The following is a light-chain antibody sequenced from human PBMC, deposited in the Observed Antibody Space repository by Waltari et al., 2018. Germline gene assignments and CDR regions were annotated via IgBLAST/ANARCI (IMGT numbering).Light chain of an antibody. CDR1: ALPKKD. CDR3: YSIYSSGSLEI. V-gene: IGLV3-10*01. J-gene: IGLJ2*01. CDR2: EDI. Sequence: SYEVTQPPSVSVSPGQTARITCSGAALPKKDAHWYQQKSGQAGVLVIYEDIKRLSGIPERFSGSNSWTTATLTISGAQVGDEADDDCYSIYSSGSLEIFGGGTNLTVL.